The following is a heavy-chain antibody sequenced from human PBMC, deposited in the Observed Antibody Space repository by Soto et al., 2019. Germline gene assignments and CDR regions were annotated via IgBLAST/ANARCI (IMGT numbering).Heavy chain of an antibody. Sequence: QVQLVQSGVEVKKPGASVKVSCKAMGYIFTNYGLSWVRQAPGEGPEWLGWISAYNGHTKYAPKVQDRVTLTTDTSATTAYLGLRSVRSDDAAVYYCVRGDGGSFDHWGQGTLVLVSS. J-gene: IGHJ4*02. V-gene: IGHV1-18*01. CDR3: VRGDGGSFDH. CDR1: GYIFTNYG. D-gene: IGHD3-16*01. CDR2: ISAYNGHT.